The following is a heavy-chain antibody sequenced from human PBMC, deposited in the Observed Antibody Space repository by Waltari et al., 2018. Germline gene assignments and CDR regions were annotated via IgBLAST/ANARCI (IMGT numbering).Heavy chain of an antibody. Sequence: QVQLQESGPGLVKPSETLSLTCTVSGGSISSYYWSWIRQPPGKGLEWIGYIHHSGSTNYTPSLKSRATISVDTSKNQFSLKLSSVTAADTAVYYCAREQYYYDSSGYYSHPDYWGQGTLVTVSS. CDR2: IHHSGST. CDR1: GGSISSYY. CDR3: AREQYYYDSSGYYSHPDY. V-gene: IGHV4-59*01. D-gene: IGHD3-22*01. J-gene: IGHJ4*02.